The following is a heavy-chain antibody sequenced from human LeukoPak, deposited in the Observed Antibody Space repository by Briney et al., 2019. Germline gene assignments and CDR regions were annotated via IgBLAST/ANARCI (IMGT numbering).Heavy chain of an antibody. CDR3: ARETSQKGAHYMDV. V-gene: IGHV4-34*01. CDR1: GGSFSGYY. J-gene: IGHJ6*03. Sequence: SSETLSLTCAVYGGSFSGYYWSWLRQPPGKGLEWIGEINHSGSTNYNPSLKSRVTISVDTSKNQFSLKLSSVTAADTAVYYCARETSQKGAHYMDVWGKGTTVTISS. D-gene: IGHD3-16*01. CDR2: INHSGST.